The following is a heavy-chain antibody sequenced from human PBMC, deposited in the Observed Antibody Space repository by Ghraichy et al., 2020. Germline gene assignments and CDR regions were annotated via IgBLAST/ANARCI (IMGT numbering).Heavy chain of an antibody. V-gene: IGHV3-48*03. CDR2: ISSSGSTI. J-gene: IGHJ4*02. D-gene: IGHD3-22*01. Sequence: GESLNISCTASGFTFSSYEMNWVRQAPGKGLEWVSYISSSGSTIYYADSVKGRFTISRDNAKNSLYLQMNSLRAEDTAVYYCARDGTYYYDSSGYTTFDYWGQGTLVTVSS. CDR1: GFTFSSYE. CDR3: ARDGTYYYDSSGYTTFDY.